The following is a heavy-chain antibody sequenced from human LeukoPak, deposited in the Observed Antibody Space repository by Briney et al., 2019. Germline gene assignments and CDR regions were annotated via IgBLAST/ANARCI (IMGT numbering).Heavy chain of an antibody. CDR3: AVVTIFGVVNWFDP. CDR1: GYTFTGHY. CDR2: INPNSGGT. V-gene: IGHV1-2*02. J-gene: IGHJ5*02. Sequence: ASVKVSCKASGYTFTGHYMHWVRQAPGQGLEWMGWINPNSGGTNYAQKFQGRVTMTRDTSISTAYMELSRLRSDDTAVYYCAVVTIFGVVNWFDPWGQGTLVTVSS. D-gene: IGHD3-3*01.